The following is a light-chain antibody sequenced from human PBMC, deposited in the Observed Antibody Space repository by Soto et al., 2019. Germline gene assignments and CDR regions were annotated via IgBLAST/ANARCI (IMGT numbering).Light chain of an antibody. J-gene: IGKJ5*01. CDR3: QQYAGSPT. V-gene: IGKV3-20*01. CDR2: GAS. CDR1: QSVASTY. Sequence: EIVLTQSPGTLSLSPGERATLSCWASQSVASTYLGWYQQKPGQAPRLLIYGASSRATCIPDRFSGSGSGTDFTLTISRLEPEDFALYYCQQYAGSPTFDQGTRLEIK.